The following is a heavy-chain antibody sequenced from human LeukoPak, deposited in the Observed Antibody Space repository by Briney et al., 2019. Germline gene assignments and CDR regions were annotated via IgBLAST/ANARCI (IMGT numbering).Heavy chain of an antibody. CDR2: ISSSSSYI. Sequence: GGSLRLSCAASGFTFSSYSMNWVRQAPGKGLEWVSSISSSSSYIYYAGSVKGRFTISRDNAKNSLYLQMNSLRAEDTAVYYCARESIAAAGTFDYWGQGTLVTVSS. CDR1: GFTFSSYS. J-gene: IGHJ4*02. V-gene: IGHV3-21*01. CDR3: ARESIAAAGTFDY. D-gene: IGHD6-13*01.